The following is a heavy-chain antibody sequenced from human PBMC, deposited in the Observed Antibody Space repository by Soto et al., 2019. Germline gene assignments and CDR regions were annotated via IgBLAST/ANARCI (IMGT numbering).Heavy chain of an antibody. V-gene: IGHV1-8*01. Sequence: ASVKVSCKASGYTFTSYDINWVRQATGQGLERMGWMNPNSGNTGYAQKFQGRVTMTRNTSISTAYMELSSLRSEDTAVYYCARGSNYDFWSGYWSGGPYYYYMDVWGKGTTVTVSS. D-gene: IGHD3-3*01. CDR3: ARGSNYDFWSGYWSGGPYYYYMDV. J-gene: IGHJ6*03. CDR2: MNPNSGNT. CDR1: GYTFTSYD.